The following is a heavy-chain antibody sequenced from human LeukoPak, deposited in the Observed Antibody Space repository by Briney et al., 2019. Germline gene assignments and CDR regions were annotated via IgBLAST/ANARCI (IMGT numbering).Heavy chain of an antibody. CDR3: ARIGPTVTTLYYYYGMDV. CDR2: IKQDGSEK. CDR1: GFTFSSYW. D-gene: IGHD4-17*01. J-gene: IGHJ6*02. V-gene: IGHV3-7*01. Sequence: GGSLRLSCAASGFTFSSYWMSWVRQAPGKGLEWVANIKQDGSEKYYVDSVKGRFTISRDNAKNTLYLQMNSLRAEDTAVYYCARIGPTVTTLYYYYGMDVWGQGTTVTVSS.